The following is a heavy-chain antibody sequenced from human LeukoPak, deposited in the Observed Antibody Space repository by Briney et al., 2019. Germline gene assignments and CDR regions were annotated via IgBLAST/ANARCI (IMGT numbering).Heavy chain of an antibody. Sequence: ASVKVSCKGSGYTFDRYGVSWVRLAPGQVLEWMGLISTYNGNTIYAQKIQGRVTMTTDTSTNTVYMELRSLRFDDTAVYYCARDLGHCRNIICSSSAYWGRGTLVTVSS. J-gene: IGHJ4*02. D-gene: IGHD2-2*01. CDR2: ISTYNGNT. V-gene: IGHV1-18*01. CDR3: ARDLGHCRNIICSSSAY. CDR1: GYTFDRYG.